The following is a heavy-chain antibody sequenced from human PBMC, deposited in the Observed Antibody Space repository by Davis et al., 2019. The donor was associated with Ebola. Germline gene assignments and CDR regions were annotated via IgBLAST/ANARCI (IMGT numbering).Heavy chain of an antibody. Sequence: ASVKVSCKASGYTFTSYGISWVRQAPGQGLEWMGWISAYNGNTNYAQKLQGRVTMTRDTSTSTVYMELSSLRSDDTAVYYCVTEKTGGFEFWGQGTLVTVSS. V-gene: IGHV1-18*04. D-gene: IGHD7-27*01. CDR3: VTEKTGGFEF. J-gene: IGHJ4*02. CDR2: ISAYNGNT. CDR1: GYTFTSYG.